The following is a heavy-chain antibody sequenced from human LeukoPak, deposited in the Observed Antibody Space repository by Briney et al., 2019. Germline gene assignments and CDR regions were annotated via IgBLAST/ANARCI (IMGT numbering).Heavy chain of an antibody. CDR2: INPDGSTT. J-gene: IGHJ1*01. Sequence: GGSLRLSCAASGFTFSNYWMYWVRQAPGKGLLYVSRINPDGSTTGYADSVRGRFSISRDNAKNTLYLQMNSLRAEDTAVYYCASEHSGAWCKDHWGQGTLVTVSS. V-gene: IGHV3-74*01. D-gene: IGHD6-19*01. CDR1: GFTFSNYW. CDR3: ASEHSGAWCKDH.